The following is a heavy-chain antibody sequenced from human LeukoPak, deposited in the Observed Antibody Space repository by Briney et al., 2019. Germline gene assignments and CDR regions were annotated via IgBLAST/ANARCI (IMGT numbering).Heavy chain of an antibody. CDR2: ISGSGGST. CDR3: AKDSSSWYG. J-gene: IGHJ4*02. Sequence: GASVKVSCKASGCTFSSYAMSWVRQAPGKGLEWVSAISGSGGSTYYADSVKGRFTISRDNSKNTLYLQMNSLRAEDTAVYYCAKDSSSWYGWGQGTLVTVSS. CDR1: GCTFSSYA. D-gene: IGHD6-13*01. V-gene: IGHV3-23*01.